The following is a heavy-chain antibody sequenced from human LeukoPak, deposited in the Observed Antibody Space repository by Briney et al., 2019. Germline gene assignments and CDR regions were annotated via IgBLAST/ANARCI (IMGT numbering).Heavy chain of an antibody. CDR1: GGSISSYD. CDR2: IYTSGST. CDR3: AREARTENWFDP. V-gene: IGHV4-4*07. D-gene: IGHD2-2*01. Sequence: SETLSLTCTVSGGSISSYDWSWIRQPAGKGLEWIGRIYTSGSTNYNPSLKRRVTMSVDTSKNQFSLKLSSVTAADTAVYYCAREARTENWFDPWGQGTLVTVSS. J-gene: IGHJ5*02.